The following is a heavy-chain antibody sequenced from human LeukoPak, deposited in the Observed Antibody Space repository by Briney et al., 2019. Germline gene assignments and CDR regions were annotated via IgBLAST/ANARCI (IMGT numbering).Heavy chain of an antibody. V-gene: IGHV3-30*02. Sequence: AGSLTLSCAASGFTFSSYGMHWVRQAPGKGLEWVAFIRYDGSDKYYADSVKGRFTTATDNSQNTLYLQMNSLRAEDTAVYYCAKDVADYWGQGTPVTVSP. CDR2: IRYDGSDK. J-gene: IGHJ4*02. CDR3: AKDVADY. CDR1: GFTFSSYG.